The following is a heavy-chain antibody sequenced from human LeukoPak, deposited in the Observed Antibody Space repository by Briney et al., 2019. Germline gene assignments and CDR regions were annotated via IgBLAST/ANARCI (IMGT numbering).Heavy chain of an antibody. D-gene: IGHD6-19*01. J-gene: IGHJ4*02. Sequence: PGGSLRLSCAASGFTFSSYAMSWVRQAPGTGLEWVSSISGGGGSTYYADSVKGRFTISRDNSKDTLYLQMNTLRAEDTAVYYCAKLESIIAVAGVGYWGQGTLVTVSS. V-gene: IGHV3-23*01. CDR3: AKLESIIAVAGVGY. CDR2: ISGGGGST. CDR1: GFTFSSYA.